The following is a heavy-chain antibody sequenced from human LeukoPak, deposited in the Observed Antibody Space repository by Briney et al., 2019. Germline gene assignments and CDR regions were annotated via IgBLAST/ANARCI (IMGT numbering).Heavy chain of an antibody. CDR1: GFIFTTYT. J-gene: IGHJ4*02. V-gene: IGHV3-64D*06. D-gene: IGHD3-9*01. Sequence: PGGSLRLSCSASGFIFTTYTMYWVRQAPGKGLEFVSVVNGNGDTTYYTDSVKGRFTISRDNSKNTLYLQMSSLRAEDTAVYYCVGDLVDDTGYLRWGQGTRVTVSA. CDR2: VNGNGDTT. CDR3: VGDLVDDTGYLR.